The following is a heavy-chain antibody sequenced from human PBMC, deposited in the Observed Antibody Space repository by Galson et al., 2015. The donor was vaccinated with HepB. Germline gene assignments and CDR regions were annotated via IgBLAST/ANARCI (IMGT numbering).Heavy chain of an antibody. CDR2: ISGGTTYS. Sequence: SLRLSCAASGFIFSDYYMSWIRQAPGKGLEWLSYISGGTTYSNYADSVKGRFTISRDNAKNSLYLQINSLRADDTAVYYCARPDSSSWYPALSLGYWGQGTLVAVSS. V-gene: IGHV3-11*06. CDR1: GFIFSDYY. D-gene: IGHD6-13*01. CDR3: ARPDSSSWYPALSLGY. J-gene: IGHJ4*02.